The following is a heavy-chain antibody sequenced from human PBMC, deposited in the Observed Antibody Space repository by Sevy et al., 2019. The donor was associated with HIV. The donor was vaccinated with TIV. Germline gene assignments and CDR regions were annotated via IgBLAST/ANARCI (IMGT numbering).Heavy chain of an antibody. Sequence: GGSLRLSCAGSGFTFSTYAMHWVRQAPGKGLEWLAVISYDGSLKFHTDSVQGRFTISRDKSKYTLYLQMNSLRAEDTAVYYCAKVLARGVAVAGTAWGMDVWGQGTTVTVSS. J-gene: IGHJ6*02. CDR2: ISYDGSLK. V-gene: IGHV3-30*18. CDR1: GFTFSTYA. CDR3: AKVLARGVAVAGTAWGMDV. D-gene: IGHD6-19*01.